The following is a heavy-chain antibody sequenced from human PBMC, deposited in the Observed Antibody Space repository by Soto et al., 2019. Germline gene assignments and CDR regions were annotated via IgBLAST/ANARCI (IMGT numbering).Heavy chain of an antibody. J-gene: IGHJ4*02. V-gene: IGHV3-13*01. D-gene: IGHD3-22*01. Sequence: GGSLRLSCAASGFTFSSYDMHWVRQATGKGLEWVAAIGTAGDTYYPGSVKGRFTISRENAKNSLYLQMNCLRAGDTAVYYCARGRDYYDSSGEFDYWGQGT. CDR1: GFTFSSYD. CDR3: ARGRDYYDSSGEFDY. CDR2: IGTAGDT.